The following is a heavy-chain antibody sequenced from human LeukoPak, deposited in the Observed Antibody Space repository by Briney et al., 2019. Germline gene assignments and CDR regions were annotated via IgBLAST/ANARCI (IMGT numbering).Heavy chain of an antibody. Sequence: GGSLKLSRAASGFTFSSYSMNWVRQAPGKGLEWVSYISSSSSTIYYADSVKGRFTISRDNAKNSLYLQMNSLRAEDTAVYYCARPGSGQADYWGQGTLVTVSS. V-gene: IGHV3-48*04. CDR2: ISSSSSTI. CDR1: GFTFSSYS. CDR3: ARPGSGQADY. D-gene: IGHD1-1*01. J-gene: IGHJ4*02.